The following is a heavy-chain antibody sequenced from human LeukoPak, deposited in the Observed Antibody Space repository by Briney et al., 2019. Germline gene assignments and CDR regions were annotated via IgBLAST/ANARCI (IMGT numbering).Heavy chain of an antibody. V-gene: IGHV4-34*01. J-gene: IGHJ4*02. CDR2: INHSGST. CDR3: ARGGYCGGDCYTGRFDY. D-gene: IGHD2-21*02. CDR1: GGSFSGYG. Sequence: PSETLSLTCAVSGGSFSGYGWSWVRQPPGKGLEWIGEINHSGSTNYNPSLKSRVTISVDTSKNQFSLKLSSVTAADTAVYYCARGGYCGGDCYTGRFDYWGQGTLVTVSS.